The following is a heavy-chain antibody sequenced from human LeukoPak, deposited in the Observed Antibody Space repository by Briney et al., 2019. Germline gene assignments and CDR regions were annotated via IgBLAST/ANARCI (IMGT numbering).Heavy chain of an antibody. CDR3: ARALVREVMFYYYYGMDV. D-gene: IGHD3-10*02. CDR1: GGTFSSYA. V-gene: IGHV1-69*04. Sequence: SVKVSCKASGGTFSSYAISWVRQAPGQGLEWMGRIIPIFGIANYAQKFQGRVTITADKSTSTAYMELSSLRSEDTAVYYCARALVREVMFYYYYGMDVWGQGTTVTVSS. CDR2: IIPIFGIA. J-gene: IGHJ6*02.